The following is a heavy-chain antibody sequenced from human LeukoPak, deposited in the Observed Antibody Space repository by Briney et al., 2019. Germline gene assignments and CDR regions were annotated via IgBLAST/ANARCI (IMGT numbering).Heavy chain of an antibody. Sequence: GGSLRLSCAASGFSFSSYWMSWVRQAPGKRLEWVANIKQDGSEKYYVDCVKGRFTISRDNTQNSLYLQMNSLRAEDTAVYYCARDSVRNYRGAHDPWGQGTLVTVSS. V-gene: IGHV3-7*05. D-gene: IGHD3-10*01. CDR3: ARDSVRNYRGAHDP. CDR2: IKQDGSEK. J-gene: IGHJ5*02. CDR1: GFSFSSYW.